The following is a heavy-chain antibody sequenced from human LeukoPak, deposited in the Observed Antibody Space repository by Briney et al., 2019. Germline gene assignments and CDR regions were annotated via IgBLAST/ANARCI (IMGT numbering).Heavy chain of an antibody. CDR3: AKDALSLRGYDFWSGYSPLPRLDY. V-gene: IGHV4-4*07. CDR2: IYTSGST. J-gene: IGHJ4*02. CDR1: GGSISSHY. D-gene: IGHD3-3*01. Sequence: SETLSLTCSVSGGSISSHYWSWIRQPAGKGLEWIGRIYTSGSTNYNPSLKSRVTMSVDTSKNQFSLRLSSVTAADTAVYYCAKDALSLRGYDFWSGYSPLPRLDYWGQGTLVTVSS.